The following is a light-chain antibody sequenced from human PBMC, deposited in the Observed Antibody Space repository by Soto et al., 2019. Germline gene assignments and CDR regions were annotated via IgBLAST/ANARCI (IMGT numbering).Light chain of an antibody. J-gene: IGKJ2*03. CDR2: KAS. CDR3: QQYNSYLYS. V-gene: IGKV1-5*03. CDR1: QSISSW. Sequence: IQMTQSPSTLSASIGDRVTITCRARQSISSWLAWYQQKPGKAPKLLIYKASNLESGVPSRFSGSGSGTEFTLTISSLQPDDFATYYCQQYNSYLYSFGQGTKVDIK.